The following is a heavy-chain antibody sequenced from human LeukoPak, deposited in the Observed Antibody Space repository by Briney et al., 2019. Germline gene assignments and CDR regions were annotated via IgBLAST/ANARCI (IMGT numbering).Heavy chain of an antibody. J-gene: IGHJ4*02. D-gene: IGHD3-22*01. Sequence: GASVKVSCKASGYTFTSYGISWVRQAPGQGLEWMGWISAYDGNTNYTQKLQGRVTITTDTSTSTTYMELRSVRSDDTAVYYCARDRWRHLEDYYDSSGYYYNYWGQGTLVTVSS. V-gene: IGHV1-18*04. CDR2: ISAYDGNT. CDR3: ARDRWRHLEDYYDSSGYYYNY. CDR1: GYTFTSYG.